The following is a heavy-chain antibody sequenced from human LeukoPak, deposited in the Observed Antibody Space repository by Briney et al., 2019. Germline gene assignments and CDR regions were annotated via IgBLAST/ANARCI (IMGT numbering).Heavy chain of an antibody. D-gene: IGHD6-19*01. V-gene: IGHV4-31*03. CDR3: ARAPQWHRWFDP. Sequence: PSQTLSLTCTVSGGSISSGGYYWSWIRQHPGKGLEWIGYIYYSGSTYYNPSLKSRVTISVDTSKNQYSLKLSSVTAADTAVYYCARAPQWHRWFDPWGQGTLVTVSS. CDR1: GGSISSGGYY. CDR2: IYYSGST. J-gene: IGHJ5*02.